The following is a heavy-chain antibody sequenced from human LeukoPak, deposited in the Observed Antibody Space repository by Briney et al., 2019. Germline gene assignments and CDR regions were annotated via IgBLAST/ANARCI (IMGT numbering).Heavy chain of an antibody. V-gene: IGHV3-48*02. CDR2: ISSSSSTI. CDR1: GFTFSSYS. CDR3: AVMVRALGGFDY. Sequence: GGTLRLSCAASGFTFSSYSMNWVRQAPGKGLEWVSYISSSSSTIYYADSVKGRFTISRDNAKNSLYLQMNSLRDEDTAVYYCAVMVRALGGFDYWGQGTLVTVSS. D-gene: IGHD3-10*01. J-gene: IGHJ4*02.